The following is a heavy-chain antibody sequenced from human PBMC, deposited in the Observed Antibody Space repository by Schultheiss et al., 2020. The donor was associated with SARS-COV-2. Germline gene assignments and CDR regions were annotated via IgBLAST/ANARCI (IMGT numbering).Heavy chain of an antibody. J-gene: IGHJ5*02. CDR3: ARLGCTSASCFQGWFDP. Sequence: SETLSLTCTVSGGSISSYYWSWIRQPPGKGLEWIGYIYYSGSTNYNPSLKSRVTISIDTSKNQFSLKLRSVTAADTAVYYCARLGCTSASCFQGWFDPWGQGALVTVSS. V-gene: IGHV4-59*08. CDR1: GGSISSYY. D-gene: IGHD2-2*01. CDR2: IYYSGST.